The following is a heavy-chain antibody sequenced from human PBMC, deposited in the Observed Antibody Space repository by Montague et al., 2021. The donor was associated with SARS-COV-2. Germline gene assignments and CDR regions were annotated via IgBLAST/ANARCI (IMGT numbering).Heavy chain of an antibody. D-gene: IGHD1-1*01. J-gene: IGHJ4*02. CDR3: ARAQNTCFIANCMNYFDV. CDR2: VHYTGST. CDR1: GGSMSGYY. V-gene: IGHV4-59*01. Sequence: SETLSLTCEVSGGSMSGYYWTWIRQSPGKGLEWIGYVHYTGSTKYNPSLKTRVSLSPDTPKNHFSLHLSSVAAADTAIYFCARAQNTCFIANCMNYFDVWGLGALVTVSS.